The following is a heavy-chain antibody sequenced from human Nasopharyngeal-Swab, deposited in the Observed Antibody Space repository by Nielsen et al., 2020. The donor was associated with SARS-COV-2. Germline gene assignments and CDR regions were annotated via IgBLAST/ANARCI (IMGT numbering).Heavy chain of an antibody. J-gene: IGHJ5*02. CDR2: IYYSGST. D-gene: IGHD5-18*01. V-gene: IGHV4-39*02. CDR3: AREGRIIQLWSGGFDP. Sequence: WIGQPPGKGLGWIGSIYYSGSTYYNPSLKRRVTISVDTSKTQFSLKLSSVTAADTAVYYCAREGRIIQLWSGGFDPWGQGTLVTVSS.